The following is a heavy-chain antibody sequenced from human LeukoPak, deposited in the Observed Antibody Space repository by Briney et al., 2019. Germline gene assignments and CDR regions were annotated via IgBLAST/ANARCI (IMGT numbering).Heavy chain of an antibody. CDR1: GGTFSSYA. CDR3: ARDKYYYDSSGYGY. Sequence: SVKVSCKASGGTFSSYAISWVRQAPGQGLEWMGRIIPILGIANYAQKFQGRVTITADKSTSTAYMELSSLRSEDTAVYYCARDKYYYDSSGYGYWGQGTLVTVPS. J-gene: IGHJ4*02. D-gene: IGHD3-22*01. V-gene: IGHV1-69*04. CDR2: IIPILGIA.